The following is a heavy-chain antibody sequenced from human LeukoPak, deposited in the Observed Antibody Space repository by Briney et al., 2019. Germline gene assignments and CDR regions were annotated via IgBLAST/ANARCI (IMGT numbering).Heavy chain of an antibody. Sequence: ASVKVSCKASGYTFTGYYMHWVRQAPGQGLEWMGWINPNSGGTNYAQKFQGRVTMTRDTSISTAYMELSRLRSDDTAVYYCARSPLAYYYDSSGRYDYWGQGTLVTVSS. J-gene: IGHJ4*02. CDR3: ARSPLAYYYDSSGRYDY. CDR2: INPNSGGT. V-gene: IGHV1-2*02. CDR1: GYTFTGYY. D-gene: IGHD3-22*01.